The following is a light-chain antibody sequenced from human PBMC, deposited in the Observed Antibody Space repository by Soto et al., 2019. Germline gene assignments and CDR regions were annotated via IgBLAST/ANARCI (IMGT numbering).Light chain of an antibody. CDR1: SSDVGGYNY. Sequence: QSALTQPPSASGSPGQSVTISCTGTSSDVGGYNYVSWYQQHPGKAPKLMISEVSKRPSGVPDRFSGSKSGNTASLTVSGLQAEDAADCYCSSFAGNNNLVFGGGTKLTVL. CDR3: SSFAGNNNLV. J-gene: IGLJ2*01. CDR2: EVS. V-gene: IGLV2-8*01.